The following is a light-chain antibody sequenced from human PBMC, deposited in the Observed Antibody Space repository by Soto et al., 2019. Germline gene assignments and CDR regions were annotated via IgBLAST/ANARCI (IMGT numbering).Light chain of an antibody. CDR1: SSNIGAGYD. V-gene: IGLV1-40*01. CDR3: QSYDSAPSARYV. CDR2: GNT. Sequence: QTGMTEPAAVSGTPGQRVTISCTGSSSNIGAGYDVHWYQQRPGTAPKLLIFGNTNRPSGVPDRFSGSKSGTSASLAITGLQAEDEGDYYCQSYDSAPSARYVFGPGTNVAV. J-gene: IGLJ1*01.